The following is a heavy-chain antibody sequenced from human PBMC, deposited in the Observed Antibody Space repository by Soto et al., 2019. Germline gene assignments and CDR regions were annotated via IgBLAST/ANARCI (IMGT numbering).Heavy chain of an antibody. CDR2: INPSGGST. J-gene: IGHJ4*02. CDR1: GYAFTSYY. CDR3: ARSLDLVLRFLEWSPLDY. V-gene: IGHV1-46*01. D-gene: IGHD3-3*01. Sequence: ASLKVSCKGAGYAFTSYYMHWLRKTPGQGLEWMGIINPSGGSTSYAQKFQGRVTMTRDTSTSTVYMELSSLRSEDTAVYYCARSLDLVLRFLEWSPLDYWGQGTLVTVSS.